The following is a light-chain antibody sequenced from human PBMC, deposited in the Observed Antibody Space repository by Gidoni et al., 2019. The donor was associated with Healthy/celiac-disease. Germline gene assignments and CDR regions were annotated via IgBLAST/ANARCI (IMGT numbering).Light chain of an antibody. V-gene: IGLV2-23*02. CDR3: CSYAGSSTFVV. CDR1: SSDFGSYNL. CDR2: EVS. Sequence: QSALTQPASVSGSPGLSITISCTGTSSDFGSYNLVSWYQQHPGKAPKLMIYEVSERPSGVSNRFSGSKSGNTASLTISGLQAEDEADYYCCSYAGSSTFVVFGGGTKLTVL. J-gene: IGLJ2*01.